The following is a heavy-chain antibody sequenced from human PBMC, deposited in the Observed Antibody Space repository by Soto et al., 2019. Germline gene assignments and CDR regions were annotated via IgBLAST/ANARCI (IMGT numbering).Heavy chain of an antibody. Sequence: PSERLSLTCSVSGSSIITTYYWGWIRQPPGKGLEWIGSAYYSGNTYYNSSLKSRVTIFVDTSKSQFSLILGSVTAADTAVYYCARHDWARFYGMDVWGQGTTVTVSS. CDR3: ARHDWARFYGMDV. V-gene: IGHV4-39*01. D-gene: IGHD2-21*01. J-gene: IGHJ6*02. CDR1: GSSIITTYY. CDR2: AYYSGNT.